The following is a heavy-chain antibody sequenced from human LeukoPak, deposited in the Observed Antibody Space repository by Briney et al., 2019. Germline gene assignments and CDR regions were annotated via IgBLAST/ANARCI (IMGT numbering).Heavy chain of an antibody. J-gene: IGHJ4*02. D-gene: IGHD3-3*01. CDR1: GGSISSNNYY. CDR3: ARTAHYDFWSGYPRRFDY. V-gene: IGHV4-39*07. CDR2: IYYSGST. Sequence: SETLSLTCNVSGGSISSNNYYWGWIRQPPGKGLEWIGSIYYSGSTHYNPSLKSRVTILVDTSKNQFSLKLSSVTAADTAVYYCARTAHYDFWSGYPRRFDYWGQGTLVTVSS.